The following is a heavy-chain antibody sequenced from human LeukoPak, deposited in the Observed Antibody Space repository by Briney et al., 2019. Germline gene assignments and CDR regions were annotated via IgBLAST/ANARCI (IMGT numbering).Heavy chain of an antibody. D-gene: IGHD3-10*01. CDR2: ISHSSSTI. Sequence: GGSLRLSCAASGFTFSSYSMNWVRQAPGKGLEWASYISHSSSTIYYADSVKGRFTISRDNAKKSLYLQMNSLRAEDTAVYYCARTFITLVRGALDYYMDVWGKGTTVTVSS. V-gene: IGHV3-48*01. J-gene: IGHJ6*03. CDR3: ARTFITLVRGALDYYMDV. CDR1: GFTFSSYS.